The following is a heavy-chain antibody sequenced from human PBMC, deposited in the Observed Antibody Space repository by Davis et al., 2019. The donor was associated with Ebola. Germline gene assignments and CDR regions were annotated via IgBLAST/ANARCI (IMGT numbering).Heavy chain of an antibody. J-gene: IGHJ3*01. D-gene: IGHD1-1*01. CDR1: GFTFRAFD. CDR2: IGTADDT. Sequence: GGSLRLSCAASGFTFRAFDIHWVRQATGKGLEWVSAIGTADDTYYSGSVKGRCTISRDNGKNSLYLQMNSLRAGDTAVYYCVRANSAAFDVWGQGTMVTVSS. CDR3: VRANSAAFDV. V-gene: IGHV3-13*01.